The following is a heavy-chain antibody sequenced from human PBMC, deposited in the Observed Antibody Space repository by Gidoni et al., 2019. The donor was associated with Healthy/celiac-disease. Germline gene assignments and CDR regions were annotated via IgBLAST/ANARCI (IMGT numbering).Heavy chain of an antibody. CDR1: GGSISSGGYY. D-gene: IGHD4-17*01. CDR2: IYYSGST. V-gene: IGHV4-31*03. Sequence: QVQLQESCPGLVKPSQPLSLTCTVSGGSISSGGYYWCWIRQHPGQGLEWMGDIYYSGSTYYNPSIKSRVTISVDTSKNQFSRKLSSVTAADTAEYYCARAGTYGGGFDYWGQGTLVTVSS. J-gene: IGHJ4*02. CDR3: ARAGTYGGGFDY.